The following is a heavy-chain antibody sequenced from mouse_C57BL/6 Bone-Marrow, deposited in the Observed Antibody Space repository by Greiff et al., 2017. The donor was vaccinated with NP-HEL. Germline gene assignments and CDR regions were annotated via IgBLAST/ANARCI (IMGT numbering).Heavy chain of an antibody. V-gene: IGHV1-76*01. CDR2: IYPGSGNT. CDR3: ARGCYGSSYSWFAY. J-gene: IGHJ3*01. CDR1: GYTFTDYY. D-gene: IGHD1-1*01. Sequence: VQLQQSGAELVRPGASVKLSCKASGYTFTDYYINWVKQRPGQGLEWIARIYPGSGNTYYNEKFKGKATLTAEKSSSTAYMQLSSLTSEYSAVYFCARGCYGSSYSWFAYWGQGTLVTVSA.